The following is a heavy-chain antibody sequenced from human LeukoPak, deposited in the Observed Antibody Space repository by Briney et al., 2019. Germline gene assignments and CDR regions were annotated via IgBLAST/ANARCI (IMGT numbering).Heavy chain of an antibody. Sequence: PSETLSLTCTVSGGSVSSGSYYWSWIRQPPGKGLEWIGYIYYSGSTNYNPSLKSRVTISVDTSKNQFSLKLSSVTAADTAMYYCAKYSSGPYYYYGMDVWGQGTTVTVSS. D-gene: IGHD6-19*01. J-gene: IGHJ6*02. V-gene: IGHV4-61*01. CDR1: GGSVSSGSYY. CDR3: AKYSSGPYYYYGMDV. CDR2: IYYSGST.